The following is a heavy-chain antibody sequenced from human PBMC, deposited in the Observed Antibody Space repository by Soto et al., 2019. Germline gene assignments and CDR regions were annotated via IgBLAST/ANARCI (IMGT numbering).Heavy chain of an antibody. CDR1: GGSISSYY. V-gene: IGHV4-59*01. CDR3: ARTGRITMVRGVFDY. Sequence: PSETLSLTCTVSGGSISSYYWSWIRQPPGKGLEWIGYIYYSGSTNYNPSLKSRVTISVDTSKNQFSLKLSSVTAADTAVYYCARTGRITMVRGVFDYWGQGTLVTVSS. J-gene: IGHJ4*02. D-gene: IGHD3-10*01. CDR2: IYYSGST.